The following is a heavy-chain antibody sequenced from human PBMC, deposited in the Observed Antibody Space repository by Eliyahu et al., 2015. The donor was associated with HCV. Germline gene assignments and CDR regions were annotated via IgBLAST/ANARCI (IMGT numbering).Heavy chain of an antibody. V-gene: IGHV4-59*01. Sequence: QVQLQESGPGLVKPSEALSLTCTVSGSSITTYYWXWIRQPPGKGLEWIGYIHYSGSTNYNPSLKSRVTMSVDTSKNQFSLNLTSVTAADTAVYYCASGGGGIAVAGTGGWFDPWGQGTLVTVSS. CDR3: ASGGGGIAVAGTGGWFDP. D-gene: IGHD6-19*01. CDR1: GSSITTYY. J-gene: IGHJ5*02. CDR2: IHYSGST.